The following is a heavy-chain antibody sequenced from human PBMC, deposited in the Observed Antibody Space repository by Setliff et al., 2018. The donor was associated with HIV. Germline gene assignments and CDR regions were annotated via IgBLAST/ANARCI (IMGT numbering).Heavy chain of an antibody. CDR1: GFTFSSHW. CDR3: ARDLFGIDY. J-gene: IGHJ4*02. V-gene: IGHV3-74*01. Sequence: GGSLRLSCAASGFTFSSHWMQWVRQAPGKGLVWVAHINNDGSDTRYADSVKGRFTISRDNAKNTLYLQMNSLRAEDTAVYYCARDLFGIDYWGPGTLVTVSS. D-gene: IGHD2-21*01. CDR2: INNDGSDT.